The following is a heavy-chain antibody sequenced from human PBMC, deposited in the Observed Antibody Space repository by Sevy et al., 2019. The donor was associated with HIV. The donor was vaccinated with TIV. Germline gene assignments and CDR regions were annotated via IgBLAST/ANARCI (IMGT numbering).Heavy chain of an antibody. J-gene: IGHJ6*02. CDR3: XXXXXXXXXXXDYYYHAMDV. CDR1: GFTFSDYY. Sequence: GGSLRLSCSASGFTFSDYYMSWIRQAPGKGLQWISYIDGDGDAIYYADSLKGRFTISRDNAKNSVYLQMNSLRADDXXXXXXXXXXXXXXXXXDYYYHAMDVWGRGTTVTVS. CDR2: IDGDGDAI. V-gene: IGHV3-11*01.